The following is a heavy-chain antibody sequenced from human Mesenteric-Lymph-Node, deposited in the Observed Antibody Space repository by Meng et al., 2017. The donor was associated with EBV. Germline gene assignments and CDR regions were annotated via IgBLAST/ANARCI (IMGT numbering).Heavy chain of an antibody. CDR2: IFHRGST. J-gene: IGHJ4*02. V-gene: IGHV4-39*01. CDR3: ARPRRWLQSEFDF. CDR1: GASISNSNFS. Sequence: QRTLKWAGPGLAKPSDTWSLTSTVSGASISNSNFSWGWIRQPPGKGLEWIGSIFHRGSTYYNPSLKSRVTVSVDTSKNQFSLKLNSVTTADTAMYYCARPRRWLQSEFDFWGPGTLVTVSS. D-gene: IGHD5-24*01.